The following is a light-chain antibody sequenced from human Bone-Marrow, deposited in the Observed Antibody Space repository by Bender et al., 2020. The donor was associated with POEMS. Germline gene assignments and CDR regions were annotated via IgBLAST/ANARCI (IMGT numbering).Light chain of an antibody. Sequence: SYELTQPPSVSVSPGRTARITCSGDALPKQYAYWYQQRPGQAPVLMIYKDTERPSGIPERFSGSSSGTTVTLTISGAQTEDEADYYCQSADRSGAVVFGGGTKMTVL. CDR2: KDT. J-gene: IGLJ2*01. CDR3: QSADRSGAVV. V-gene: IGLV3-25*03. CDR1: ALPKQY.